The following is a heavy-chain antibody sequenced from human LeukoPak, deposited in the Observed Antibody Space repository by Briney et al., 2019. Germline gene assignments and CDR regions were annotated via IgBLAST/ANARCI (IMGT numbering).Heavy chain of an antibody. D-gene: IGHD3-3*01. V-gene: IGHV4-39*01. CDR3: ARLTAIRFLEWLPHRYFDY. J-gene: IGHJ4*02. CDR2: IYYSGST. CDR1: GGSISSSSYY. Sequence: KTSGTLSLTCTVSGGSISSSSYYWGWIRQPPGKGLEWIGSIYYSGSTYYNPSLKSRVTISVDTSKNQFSLKLSSVTAADTAVYYCARLTAIRFLEWLPHRYFDYWGQGTLVTVSS.